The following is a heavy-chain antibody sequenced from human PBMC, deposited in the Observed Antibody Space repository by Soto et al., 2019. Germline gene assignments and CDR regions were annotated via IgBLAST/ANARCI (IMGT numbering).Heavy chain of an antibody. CDR3: AKDTYYDSSGYDYEALFDF. J-gene: IGHJ4*02. Sequence: GGSLRLSCAASGFTFSSYSMTWVRQAPGKGLEWVSFISGSGGSTYYADSVKGRFTISRDNSKNTLYLQMDRLRAEDTAVYYCAKDTYYDSSGYDYEALFDFWGQGTLVTVSS. D-gene: IGHD3-22*01. CDR2: ISGSGGST. V-gene: IGHV3-23*01. CDR1: GFTFSSYS.